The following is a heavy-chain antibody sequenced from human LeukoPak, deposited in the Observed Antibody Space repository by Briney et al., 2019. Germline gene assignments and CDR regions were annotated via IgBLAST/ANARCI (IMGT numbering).Heavy chain of an antibody. J-gene: IGHJ4*02. CDR2: ISSSGSTI. V-gene: IGHV3-48*03. Sequence: PGGSLRLPCGASGFTFSTYWMNWVRQAPGKGLEWVSYISSSGSTIYYADSVKGRFTISRDNAKNSLYLQMNSLRAEDTAVYYCARVNYDSSGYYVDYWGQGTLVTVSS. D-gene: IGHD3-22*01. CDR1: GFTFSTYW. CDR3: ARVNYDSSGYYVDY.